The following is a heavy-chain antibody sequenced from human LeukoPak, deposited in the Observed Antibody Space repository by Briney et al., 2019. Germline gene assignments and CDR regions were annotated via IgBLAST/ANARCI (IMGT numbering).Heavy chain of an antibody. Sequence: ASVKVSCKASGYTFNGFYLHWVRQAPGQGLEWMGWINPNSGGTNYAQKFQGRVTMARDTSISTAYMELGSLTSDDTAVYYCATRRCGADCYEQYFLPWGQGTLVTVSS. D-gene: IGHD2-21*02. J-gene: IGHJ1*01. CDR1: GYTFNGFY. V-gene: IGHV1-2*02. CDR2: INPNSGGT. CDR3: ATRRCGADCYEQYFLP.